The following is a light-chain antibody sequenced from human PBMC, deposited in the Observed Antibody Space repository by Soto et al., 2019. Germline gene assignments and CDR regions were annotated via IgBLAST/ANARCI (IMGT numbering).Light chain of an antibody. Sequence: EIVLTQSPATLSLSPGERATLSCRASQSVGSFLAWYQQKPGQAPRLLIYGASSRATGIPDRFSGSGSGTDFTLTISRLEPEDFALYYCQQYGGSPRTFGQGTKVDIK. CDR3: QQYGGSPRT. CDR1: QSVGSF. CDR2: GAS. J-gene: IGKJ1*01. V-gene: IGKV3-20*01.